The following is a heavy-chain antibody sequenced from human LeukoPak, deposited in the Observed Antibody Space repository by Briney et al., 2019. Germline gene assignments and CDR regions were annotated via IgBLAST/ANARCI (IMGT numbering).Heavy chain of an antibody. V-gene: IGHV3-49*03. Sequence: GGSLRLSCAATGFTFSEYSISWFRQAPGKGPGWVAYIRSKTYGATTEYAASVEGRFTISRDESNNIAYLQMNSLKTEDTAVYYCTRVRRGYNDYALDYWGQGTLVAVSS. D-gene: IGHD5-24*01. J-gene: IGHJ4*02. CDR2: IRSKTYGATT. CDR1: GFTFSEYS. CDR3: TRVRRGYNDYALDY.